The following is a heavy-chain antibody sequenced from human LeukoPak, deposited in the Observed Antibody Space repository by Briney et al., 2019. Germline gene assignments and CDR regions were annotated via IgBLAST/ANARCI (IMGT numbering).Heavy chain of an antibody. CDR1: GYSISSGYY. D-gene: IGHD3-3*01. CDR3: ARAVKVRFLEWLKSTRPYYFDY. J-gene: IGHJ4*02. CDR2: IYHSGST. Sequence: PSETLSLTCTVSGYSISSGYYWGWIRQPPGKGLEWIGSIYHSGSTYYNPSLKSRVTISVDTSKNQFSLKLSSVTAADTAVYYCARAVKVRFLEWLKSTRPYYFDYWGQGTLVTVSS. V-gene: IGHV4-38-2*02.